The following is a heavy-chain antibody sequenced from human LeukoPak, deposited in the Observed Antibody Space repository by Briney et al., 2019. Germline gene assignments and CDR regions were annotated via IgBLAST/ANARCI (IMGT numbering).Heavy chain of an antibody. D-gene: IGHD3-3*01. V-gene: IGHV4-34*01. CDR3: ARGGPFWSGYQDYYYMDV. CDR2: INHSGST. J-gene: IGHJ6*03. Sequence: SETLSLTCAVYGGSFSGYYWSWIRQPPGKGLEWIGEINHSGSTNYNPSLKSRVTISVDTSKNQFSLKLSSVTAADTAVYYCARGGPFWSGYQDYYYMDVWGKGTTVTVSS. CDR1: GGSFSGYY.